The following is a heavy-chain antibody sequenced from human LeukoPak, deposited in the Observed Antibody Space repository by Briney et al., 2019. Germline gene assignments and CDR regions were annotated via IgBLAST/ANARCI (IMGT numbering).Heavy chain of an antibody. J-gene: IGHJ4*02. CDR1: GGTFSSYA. CDR2: IIPIFGTA. CDR3: ARSMVRGAIFDY. Sequence: SVKVSCKASGGTFSSYAISWVRQAPGQGLEWMGGIIPIFGTANYAQKFQGRVTITADESTSTAYMELSSLRSEDTAVYYCARSMVRGAIFDYWGQGTLVTVSS. D-gene: IGHD3-10*01. V-gene: IGHV1-69*13.